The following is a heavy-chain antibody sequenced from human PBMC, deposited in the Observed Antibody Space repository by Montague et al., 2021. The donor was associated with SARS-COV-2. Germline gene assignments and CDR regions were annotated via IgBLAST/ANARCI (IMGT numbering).Heavy chain of an antibody. CDR1: GGSFSNHY. Sequence: SETLSPTCAVYGGSFSNHYWSWIRQPPGKGLEWIGESNDRGITXXXPXXXXRVTISVDTSKNQFSLRLSFVTAADTAVYYCARGTLSLNMALVVLLGGRYYFDSWGHGTLVAVSS. CDR2: SNDRGIT. D-gene: IGHD3-22*01. J-gene: IGHJ4*01. V-gene: IGHV4-34*01. CDR3: ARGTLSLNMALVVLLGGRYYFDS.